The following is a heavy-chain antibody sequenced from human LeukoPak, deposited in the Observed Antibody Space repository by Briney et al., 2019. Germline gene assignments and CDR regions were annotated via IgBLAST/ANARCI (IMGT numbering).Heavy chain of an antibody. D-gene: IGHD3-10*01. V-gene: IGHV4-39*07. J-gene: IGHJ4*02. CDR1: GGSISSYY. CDR3: ARGAPDGSGSFPFDY. CDR2: IYYSGST. Sequence: NTSETLSLTCTVSGGSISSYYWGWIRQPPGKGLEWIGSIYYSGSTYYNPSLKSRVTISVDTSKNQFSLKLSSVTAADTAVYYCARGAPDGSGSFPFDYWGQGTLATVSS.